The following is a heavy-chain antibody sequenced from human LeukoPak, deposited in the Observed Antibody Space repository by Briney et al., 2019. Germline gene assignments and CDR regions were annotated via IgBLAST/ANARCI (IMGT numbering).Heavy chain of an antibody. CDR2: ISGSGYYS. D-gene: IGHD3-16*01. Sequence: RGGSLRLSCAASEFTFDNYAMSWVRQAPGKGLEWVSVISGSGYYSYYADSVKGRFTVSRDNAKNSLYLQMNSLRAEDTAVYYCARDLGSDYWGQGTLVTVSS. CDR1: EFTFDNYA. J-gene: IGHJ4*02. CDR3: ARDLGSDY. V-gene: IGHV3-23*01.